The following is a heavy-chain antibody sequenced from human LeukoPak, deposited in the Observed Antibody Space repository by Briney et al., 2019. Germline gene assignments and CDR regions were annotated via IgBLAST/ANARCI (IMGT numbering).Heavy chain of an antibody. CDR1: GGSISSYY. J-gene: IGHJ4*01. CDR3: ARLSPYGEYGYY. Sequence: SETLSLTCTVSGGSISSYYWSWIRQPPGKGLEWIGYIYYSGSTNYNTSLKSRVTISVDTSKNQFSLKLSCVTAEDTAGYYCARLSPYGEYGYYWGHGTLVTVSS. V-gene: IGHV4-59*12. CDR2: IYYSGST. D-gene: IGHD4-17*01.